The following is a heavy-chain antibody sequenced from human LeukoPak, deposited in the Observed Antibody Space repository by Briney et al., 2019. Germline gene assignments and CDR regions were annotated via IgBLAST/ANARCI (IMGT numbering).Heavy chain of an antibody. CDR2: INHSGST. V-gene: IGHV4-30-4*08. J-gene: IGHJ4*02. Sequence: PSQTLSLTCTVSGGSISSGDYYWSWIRQPPGKGLEWIGEINHSGSTNYNPSLKSRVTISVDTSKNQFSLKLSSVTAADTAVYYCARGLSRGYFIYSYFDYWGQGTLVTVSS. CDR3: ARGLSRGYFIYSYFDY. CDR1: GGSISSGDYY. D-gene: IGHD3-22*01.